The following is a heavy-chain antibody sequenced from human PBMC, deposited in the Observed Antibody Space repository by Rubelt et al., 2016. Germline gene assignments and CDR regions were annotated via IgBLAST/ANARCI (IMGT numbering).Heavy chain of an antibody. CDR3: ARDGSEWSRDY. CDR1: GFTFTTAG. CDR2: IVYSGDSQ. V-gene: IGHV3-21*01. D-gene: IGHD3-3*01. Sequence: EVQLVESGGGLVKPGGSLKPSCAASGFTFTTAGMTWIRQAPGKGLEWVSTIVYSGDSQYYANSVKGRFTTSRDNTRNSMFLQMNSLRADDTAIYYCARDGSEWSRDYWGQGTLVTVSS. J-gene: IGHJ4*02.